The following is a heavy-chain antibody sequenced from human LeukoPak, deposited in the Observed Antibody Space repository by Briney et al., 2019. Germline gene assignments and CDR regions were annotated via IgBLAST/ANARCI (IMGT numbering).Heavy chain of an antibody. Sequence: GGSLRLSCAVSGFTLNSNWIHWVRQAPGQGLVWVSRINEDGRGTNYADSVKGRFTISKDDAKNSLSLQMNNLRAEDTAMYYCVNLWEAGYWGQGTLVTVSS. J-gene: IGHJ4*02. CDR2: INEDGRGT. V-gene: IGHV3-74*01. CDR3: VNLWEAGY. D-gene: IGHD1-26*01. CDR1: GFTLNSNW.